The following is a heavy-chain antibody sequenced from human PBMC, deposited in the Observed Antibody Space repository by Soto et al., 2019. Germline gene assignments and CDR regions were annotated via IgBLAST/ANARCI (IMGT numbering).Heavy chain of an antibody. D-gene: IGHD5-12*01. J-gene: IGHJ4*02. CDR3: ASSSSGYDLYALDY. CDR2: IYYSGST. CDR1: GGSISSYY. V-gene: IGHV4-59*01. Sequence: SETLSLTCTVSGGSISSYYWSWIRQPPGKGLEWIGYIYYSGSTNYNPSLKSRVTISVDTSKNQFSLKLSSVTAADTAVYYCASSSSGYDLYALDYWGQGTLVTVSS.